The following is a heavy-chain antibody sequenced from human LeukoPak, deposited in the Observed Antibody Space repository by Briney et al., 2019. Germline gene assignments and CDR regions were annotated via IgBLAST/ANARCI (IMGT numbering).Heavy chain of an antibody. V-gene: IGHV4-61*02. J-gene: IGHJ5*02. CDR3: ARGYDSSGYLRAFDP. CDR1: GGSISSGSYH. CDR2: IYTSGST. D-gene: IGHD3-22*01. Sequence: SETLSLTCTVSGGSISSGSYHLTWIRQSAGKGLEWIGRIYTSGSTNYNPSLKSRVTISLDTSKNQFSLKLSSVTAADTAVYYCARGYDSSGYLRAFDPWGQGTLVTVSS.